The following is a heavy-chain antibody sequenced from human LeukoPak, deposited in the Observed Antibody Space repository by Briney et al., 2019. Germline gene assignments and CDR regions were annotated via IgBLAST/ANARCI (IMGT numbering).Heavy chain of an antibody. CDR3: ARVTRGGPGIYYYYMDV. V-gene: IGHV1-69*05. D-gene: IGHD1-14*01. CDR1: GGTFSSYA. Sequence: AASVKVSCKASGGTFSSYAISWVRQAPGQGLEWMGGIIPIFGTANYAQKLQGRVTITTDESTSTAYMELSSLRSEDTAVYYCARVTRGGPGIYYYYMDVWGKGTTVTVSS. CDR2: IIPIFGTA. J-gene: IGHJ6*03.